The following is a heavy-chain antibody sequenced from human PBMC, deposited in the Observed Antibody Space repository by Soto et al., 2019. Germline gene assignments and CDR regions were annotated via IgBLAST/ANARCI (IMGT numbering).Heavy chain of an antibody. CDR2: FDPEDGET. V-gene: IGHV1-24*01. J-gene: IGHJ5*02. Sequence: GASVKVSCKVSGYTLTELSMHWVRQAPGKGLEWMGGFDPEDGETIYAQKFQGRVTMTEDTSTDTAYMELSSLRSEDTAVYYCATEGYCGGDCSVWFDPWGQGTLVTVS. D-gene: IGHD2-21*02. CDR3: ATEGYCGGDCSVWFDP. CDR1: GYTLTELS.